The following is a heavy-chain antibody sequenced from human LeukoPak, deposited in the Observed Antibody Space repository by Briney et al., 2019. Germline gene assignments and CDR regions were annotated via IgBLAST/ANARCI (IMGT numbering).Heavy chain of an antibody. D-gene: IGHD3-9*01. CDR1: GFTFSSYW. V-gene: IGHV3-74*01. J-gene: IGHJ4*02. Sequence: GGSLRLSCAASGFTFSSYWMPWVRQAPGKGLVWVSRINGDGSRTTYAGSVKGRYTISRDNAKNTLYLQMNSLRAEDTAVYYCARGFDWDTTMGYWGQGTLVTVSS. CDR3: ARGFDWDTTMGY. CDR2: INGDGSRT.